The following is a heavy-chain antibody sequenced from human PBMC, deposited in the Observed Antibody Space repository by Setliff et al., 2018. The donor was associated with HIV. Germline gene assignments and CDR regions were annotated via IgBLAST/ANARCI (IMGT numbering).Heavy chain of an antibody. V-gene: IGHV4-30-4*01. CDR3: ARARSDWYNVRPYYFDL. J-gene: IGHJ4*02. Sequence: QTLSLTCAVSGASFVGDNHWSWIRQTPERGLEWIAYFMYTDIHYVNYLNYRNPSLASRLSISVDKSKNQFSLTLSSVTAADTAVYYCARARSDWYNVRPYYFDLWGQGTPVTVSS. CDR1: GASFVGDNH. D-gene: IGHD6-19*01. CDR2: FMYTDIHYVNYLN.